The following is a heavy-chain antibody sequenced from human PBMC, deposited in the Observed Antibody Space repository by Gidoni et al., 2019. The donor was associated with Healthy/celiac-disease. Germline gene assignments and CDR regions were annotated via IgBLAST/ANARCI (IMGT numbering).Heavy chain of an antibody. D-gene: IGHD3-10*01. CDR1: GGSISSGDYY. Sequence: QVQLQESGPGLVKPSQTLSLTCTVSGGSISSGDYYWSWIRQPPGKGLEWIGYIYYSGSTYYNPSLKSRVTISVDTSKNQFSLKLSSVTAADTAVYYCAREGGITMVRGSYYFDYWGQGTLVTVS. CDR3: AREGGITMVRGSYYFDY. CDR2: IYYSGST. J-gene: IGHJ4*02. V-gene: IGHV4-30-4*01.